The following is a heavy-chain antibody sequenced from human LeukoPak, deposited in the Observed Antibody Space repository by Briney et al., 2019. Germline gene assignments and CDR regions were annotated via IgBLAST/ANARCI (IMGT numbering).Heavy chain of an antibody. D-gene: IGHD3-10*01. CDR3: ARTAMVRGLVFDY. CDR2: IYHSGST. CDR1: GGSISSSNW. Sequence: PSETLSLTCAVSGGSISSSNWWSWVRQPPGKGLEWIGEIYHSGSTNYNPSLKGRVTISVDKSKNQFSLKLSSVTAADTAVYYCARTAMVRGLVFDYWGQGTLVTVSS. J-gene: IGHJ4*02. V-gene: IGHV4-4*02.